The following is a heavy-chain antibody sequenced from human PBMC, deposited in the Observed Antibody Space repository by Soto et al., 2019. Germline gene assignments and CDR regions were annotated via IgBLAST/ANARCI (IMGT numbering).Heavy chain of an antibody. D-gene: IGHD4-4*01. CDR2: IYYSGST. CDR3: ASSTTRNYYYYYGMDV. J-gene: IGHJ6*02. CDR1: GGSISSYY. V-gene: IGHV4-59*01. Sequence: SEILSLTCTVSGGSISSYYWRWIRQPPGKGLEWIGYIYYSGSTNYNPSLKSRVTISVDTSKNQFSLKLSSVTAADTAVYYCASSTTRNYYYYYGMDVWGQGTTVTVSS.